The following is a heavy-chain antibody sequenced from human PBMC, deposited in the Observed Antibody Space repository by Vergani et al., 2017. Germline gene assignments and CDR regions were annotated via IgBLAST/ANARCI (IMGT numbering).Heavy chain of an antibody. Sequence: EVQLLESGGGSAQPGESLRLSCVASGFTFTAHGLNWVRQAPGKGLEWVSGISGQNFRTHYADSVKGRFTISRDNAKNSLYLQMNSLRAEDTAVYYCARDREQEDVWSGTYNWFDPWGQGTLVTVSS. D-gene: IGHD3-3*01. J-gene: IGHJ5*02. V-gene: IGHV3-23*01. CDR1: GFTFTAHG. CDR2: ISGQNFRT. CDR3: ARDREQEDVWSGTYNWFDP.